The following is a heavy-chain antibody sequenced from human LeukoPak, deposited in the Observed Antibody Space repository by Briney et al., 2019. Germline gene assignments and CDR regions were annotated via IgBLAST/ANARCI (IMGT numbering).Heavy chain of an antibody. D-gene: IGHD3-10*01. J-gene: IGHJ3*02. Sequence: GGSLRLSCAASGFTFSSYSMNWVRQAPGKGLEWVSSISSSSSYIYYADSVKGRFTISRDNAKNSLYLQMNSLRAEDTAVYYCARDLGYYGSGSYPNAFDIWGQGTMVTVSS. V-gene: IGHV3-21*01. CDR3: ARDLGYYGSGSYPNAFDI. CDR1: GFTFSSYS. CDR2: ISSSSSYI.